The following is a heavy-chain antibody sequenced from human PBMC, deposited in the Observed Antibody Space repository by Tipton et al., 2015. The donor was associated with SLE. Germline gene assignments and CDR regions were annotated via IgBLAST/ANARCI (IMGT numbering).Heavy chain of an antibody. CDR3: SRGRFLEWLFGGYYFDY. Sequence: TLSLTCAVYGGSFSGYYWSWIRQPPGQGLEGIGEINHSGSTNYNPSPQSRVTISVDTSKNQFSLKLSSVTAAATAVYYCSRGRFLEWLFGGYYFDYWGQGTLVTVSS. CDR2: INHSGST. CDR1: GGSFSGYY. D-gene: IGHD3-3*01. J-gene: IGHJ4*02. V-gene: IGHV4-34*01.